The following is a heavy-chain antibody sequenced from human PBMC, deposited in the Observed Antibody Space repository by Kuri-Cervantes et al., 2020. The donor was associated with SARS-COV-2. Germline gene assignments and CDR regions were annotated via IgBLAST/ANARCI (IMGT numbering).Heavy chain of an antibody. V-gene: IGHV3-49*04. CDR2: IRSKAYGGTT. Sequence: ALKISCTASGFTLGDYAMSWVRQAPGKGLEWVGFIRSKAYGGTTEYAASVKGRFTISRDNAKNSLYLQMNSLRAEDTAVYYCARSRYSSGWYSIAHDYWGQGTLVTVSS. CDR3: ARSRYSSGWYSIAHDY. CDR1: GFTLGDYA. D-gene: IGHD6-19*01. J-gene: IGHJ4*02.